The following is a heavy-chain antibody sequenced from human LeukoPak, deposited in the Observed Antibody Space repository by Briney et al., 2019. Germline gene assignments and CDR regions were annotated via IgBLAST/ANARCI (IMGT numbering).Heavy chain of an antibody. Sequence: GGTLRLSCAASGFDFTTYAMSWVRQAPGEGLEWVSGISGSGDTTYYADSVKGRFTISRDNSKNMLYLQIKSLGAEDTAIYYCAKLDGSGAGSSRPPIDYWGQGSLVTVSS. D-gene: IGHD3-10*01. V-gene: IGHV3-23*01. CDR2: ISGSGDTT. CDR1: GFDFTTYA. CDR3: AKLDGSGAGSSRPPIDY. J-gene: IGHJ4*02.